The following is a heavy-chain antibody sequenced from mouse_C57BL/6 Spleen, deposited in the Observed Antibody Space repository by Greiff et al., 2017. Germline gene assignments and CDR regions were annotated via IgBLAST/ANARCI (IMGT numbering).Heavy chain of an antibody. CDR3: AITDAGAIDY. Sequence: QVQLQQSGPELVKPGASVKISCKASGYTFTDYWMNWVKQRPGQGLEWIGGIHPNDGGTSYNQKFKGKATLTVDKSSSTAYMQLSSLTSEDSAVYYCAITDAGAIDYWGQGTTVTVSS. CDR1: GYTFTDYW. V-gene: IGHV1-74*01. J-gene: IGHJ4*01. CDR2: IHPNDGGT.